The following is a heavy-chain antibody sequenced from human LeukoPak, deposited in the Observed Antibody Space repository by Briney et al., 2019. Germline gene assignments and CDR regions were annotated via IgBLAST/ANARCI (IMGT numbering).Heavy chain of an antibody. J-gene: IGHJ4*02. CDR3: ARDFAYNTFDY. D-gene: IGHD3-16*01. CDR2: ISSGSTTM. CDR1: GFSFSSFS. V-gene: IGHV3-48*04. Sequence: PGGSLRLSCEASGFSFSSFSMNWVRQAPGKGLEWVSYISSGSTTMYYADSVKGRFTISRDNAKNSLYLQMNSLRAEDTAVYYCARDFAYNTFDYWGQGTLVTVSS.